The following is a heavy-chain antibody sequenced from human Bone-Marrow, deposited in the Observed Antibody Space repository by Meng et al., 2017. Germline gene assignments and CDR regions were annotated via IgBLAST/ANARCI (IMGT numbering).Heavy chain of an antibody. D-gene: IGHD6-13*01. V-gene: IGHV1-8*03. Sequence: VQMVQSGAEVKKPGASVKVFCKASGYTFTSYDINWVRQATGQGLEWMGWMNPNSGNTGYAQKFQGRVTITRNTSISTAYMELSSLRSEDTAVYYCARTLYSSSWVIDYWGQGTLVTVSS. J-gene: IGHJ4*02. CDR1: GYTFTSYD. CDR3: ARTLYSSSWVIDY. CDR2: MNPNSGNT.